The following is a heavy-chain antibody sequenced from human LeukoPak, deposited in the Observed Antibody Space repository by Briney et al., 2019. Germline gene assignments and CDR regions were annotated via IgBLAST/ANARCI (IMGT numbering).Heavy chain of an antibody. Sequence: GGTLRLSCAASGFTFSSYGMSRVRQAPGKGLEWVSAISGSGGSTYYADSVKGRFTISRDNSKNTLYLQMNSLRAEDTAVYYCAKDQAGIAAASYFQHWGQGTLVTVSS. CDR1: GFTFSSYG. CDR3: AKDQAGIAAASYFQH. D-gene: IGHD6-13*01. CDR2: ISGSGGST. V-gene: IGHV3-23*01. J-gene: IGHJ1*01.